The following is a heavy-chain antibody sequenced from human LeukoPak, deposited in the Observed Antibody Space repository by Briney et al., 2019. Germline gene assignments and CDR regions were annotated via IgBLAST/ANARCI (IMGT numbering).Heavy chain of an antibody. CDR1: GGSISSSSYY. J-gene: IGHJ4*02. CDR3: ARLSGAILESTKFDY. V-gene: IGHV4-39*01. Sequence: SETLSLTCTVSGGSISSSSYYWGWIRQPPGKGLEWIGSIYYSGSTYYNPSLKSPVTISVDTSKNQFSLKLSSVTAADTAVYYCARLSGAILESTKFDYWGQGTLVTVPS. CDR2: IYYSGST. D-gene: IGHD3-3*01.